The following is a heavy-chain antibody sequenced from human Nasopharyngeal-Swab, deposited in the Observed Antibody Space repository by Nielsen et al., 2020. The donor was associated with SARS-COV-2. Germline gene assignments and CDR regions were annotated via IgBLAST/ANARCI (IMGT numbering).Heavy chain of an antibody. CDR2: IYSGGST. D-gene: IGHD6-25*01. CDR1: GFTVSSNY. J-gene: IGHJ3*02. CDR3: ATYPRHDAFDI. Sequence: GGSLRLSCAASGFTVSSNYMSWVRQAPGKGLEWVSVIYSGGSTYYADSVKGRFTISRHNSKNTLYLQVNSLRAEDTAVYYCATYPRHDAFDIWGQGTMVTVSS. V-gene: IGHV3-53*04.